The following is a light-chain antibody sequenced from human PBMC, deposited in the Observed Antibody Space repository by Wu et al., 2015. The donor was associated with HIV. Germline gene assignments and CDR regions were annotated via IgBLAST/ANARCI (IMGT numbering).Light chain of an antibody. V-gene: IGKV3-11*01. Sequence: EIVLTQSPATLSLSPGERATLSCRASQTVYNYFAWYQQRPGQAPRLLIKDASNRASGIPDRFSGGGSGTDFTLTINSLEPEDFAVYSCQQRSNWPGLTFGGGTKVEI. CDR1: QTVYNY. CDR2: DAS. J-gene: IGKJ4*01. CDR3: QQRSNWPGLT.